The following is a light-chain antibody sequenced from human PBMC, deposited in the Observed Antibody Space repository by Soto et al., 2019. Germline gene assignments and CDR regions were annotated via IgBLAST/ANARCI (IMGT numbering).Light chain of an antibody. V-gene: IGKV1-5*03. CDR1: QSVSSW. CDR3: QQYNFYPWM. J-gene: IGKJ1*01. Sequence: DIKMAESASSVXACVGQIITITCXASQSVSSWLAWYQQKPGKAPKLLIYKASSLESGVPSRFSGSGSGTEFTLTISSLQPDDFASYYCQQYNFYPWMFGQGTKVDIK. CDR2: KAS.